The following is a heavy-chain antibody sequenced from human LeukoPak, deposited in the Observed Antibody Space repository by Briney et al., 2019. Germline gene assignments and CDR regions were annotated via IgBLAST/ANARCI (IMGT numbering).Heavy chain of an antibody. CDR1: GFTFSIYA. CDR2: ISGSGGST. D-gene: IGHD2-15*01. V-gene: IGHV3-23*01. J-gene: IGHJ4*02. CDR3: ARAFAATHCFDY. Sequence: WGTLRLSCAASGFTFSIYAMSWVRQAPGKGLEWVSAISGSGGSTYYADSVKGRFTISRDNSRNTLYLQVNSLRAEDTAVYYCARAFAATHCFDYWGQGTLVTVSS.